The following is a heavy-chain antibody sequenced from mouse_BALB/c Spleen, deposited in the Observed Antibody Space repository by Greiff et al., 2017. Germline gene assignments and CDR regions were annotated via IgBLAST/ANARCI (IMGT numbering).Heavy chain of an antibody. Sequence: VQLQQSGAELVRSGASVKLSCTASGFNIKDYYMHWVKQRPEQGLEWIGWIDPENGDTEYAPKFQGKATMTADTSSNTAYLQLSSLTSEDTAVYYCARKDNFDWYFDVWGAGTTVTVSS. CDR3: ARKDNFDWYFDV. V-gene: IGHV14-4*02. CDR2: IDPENGDT. CDR1: GFNIKDYY. J-gene: IGHJ1*01. D-gene: IGHD1-3*01.